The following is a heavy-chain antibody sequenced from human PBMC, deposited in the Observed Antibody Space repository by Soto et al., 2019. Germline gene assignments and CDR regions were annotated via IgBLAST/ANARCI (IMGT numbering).Heavy chain of an antibody. J-gene: IGHJ4*02. CDR3: VKDKERGGYDSDFDS. CDR2: ITGGNT. D-gene: IGHD3-3*01. Sequence: ESGGGLIQPGGSLRLSCAASGFTIGSYGMGWVRQAPGKGLEWVSTITGGNTYYAASVKGRFTISRDNYKNTLYLQMGSLRAEDTALYYCVKDKERGGYDSDFDSWGQGTLVTVSS. CDR1: GFTIGSYG. V-gene: IGHV3-23*01.